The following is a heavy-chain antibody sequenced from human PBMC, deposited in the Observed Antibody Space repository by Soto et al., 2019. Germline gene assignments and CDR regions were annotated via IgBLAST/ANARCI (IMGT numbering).Heavy chain of an antibody. D-gene: IGHD5-18*01. CDR2: IRSSGITI. CDR1: GFTFSDYY. CDR3: ARRRIQLWLPDY. J-gene: IGHJ4*02. V-gene: IGHV3-11*01. Sequence: QVQLVESGGGLVKPGGSLRLSCAASGFTFSDYYMSWIRQAPGKGLEWVSYIRSSGITINYADTVKGRFTISRDNAKNSLYLQMNSLRAEDTAVYYCARRRIQLWLPDYWGQGTLVTVSS.